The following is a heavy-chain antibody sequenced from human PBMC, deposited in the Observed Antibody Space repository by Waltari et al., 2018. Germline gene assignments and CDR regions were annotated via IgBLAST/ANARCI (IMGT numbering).Heavy chain of an antibody. CDR2: INHSGST. CDR1: GGSFSGYY. CDR3: ARDYDGSGSYYNTNWFDP. J-gene: IGHJ5*02. D-gene: IGHD3-10*01. Sequence: QVQLQQWGAGLLKPSETLSLTCAVYGGSFSGYYWSWIRQPPGKGLEWIGEINHSGSTNYNPSVTSRVTISVDTSKNQFSLKLSSVTAADTAVYYCARDYDGSGSYYNTNWFDPWGQGTLVTVSS. V-gene: IGHV4-34*01.